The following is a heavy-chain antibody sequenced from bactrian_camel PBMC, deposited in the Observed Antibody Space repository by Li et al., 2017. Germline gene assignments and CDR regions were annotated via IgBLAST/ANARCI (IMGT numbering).Heavy chain of an antibody. CDR2: IDSDRSI. CDR1: GNTLTSSC. Sequence: HVQLVESGGGSVQAGGSLRLSCAASGNTLTSSCMAWFRQVPGKERERVARIDSDRSITYADSVKGRFTISQDGAKNTVYLEMSSLKPEDTARYYCAANKIRYATCAGRTRFDDWGQGTQVTVS. D-gene: IGHD1*01. CDR3: AANKIRYATCAGRTRFDD. V-gene: IGHV3S53*01. J-gene: IGHJ4*01.